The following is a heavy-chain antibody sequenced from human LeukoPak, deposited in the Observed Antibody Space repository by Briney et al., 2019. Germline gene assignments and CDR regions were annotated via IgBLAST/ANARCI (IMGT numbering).Heavy chain of an antibody. CDR2: ISKDGSST. D-gene: IGHD1-26*01. CDR1: GFTFSSYW. V-gene: IGHV3-74*01. CDR3: ARDEVGVGATHDY. J-gene: IGHJ4*02. Sequence: PGGSLRLSCAASGFTFSSYWMHWVRQAPGKGLVWVSRISKDGSSTYYADSVKGRFTISRDNAKNTLYLQMNSLRAEDTAVYCCARDEVGVGATHDYWGQGTLVTVSS.